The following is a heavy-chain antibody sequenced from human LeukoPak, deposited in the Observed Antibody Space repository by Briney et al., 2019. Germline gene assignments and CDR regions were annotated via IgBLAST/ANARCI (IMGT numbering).Heavy chain of an antibody. V-gene: IGHV1-2*06. CDR2: INPNSGGT. D-gene: IGHD6-25*01. Sequence: GASVKVSCKASGYTFTGYYMHWVRQAPGQGLEWMGRINPNSGGTNYAQKFQGRVTMTRDTSLSTAYMELSRLRSDDTAVYYCARDEGTGWNYSDYWGQGTLVTVSS. CDR1: GYTFTGYY. J-gene: IGHJ4*02. CDR3: ARDEGTGWNYSDY.